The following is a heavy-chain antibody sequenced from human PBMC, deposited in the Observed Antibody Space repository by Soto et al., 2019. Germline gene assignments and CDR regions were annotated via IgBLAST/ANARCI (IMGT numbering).Heavy chain of an antibody. CDR2: LHSSGFA. V-gene: IGHV4-59*01. D-gene: IGHD3-16*01. CDR3: ARWGHPLGGAF. CDR1: GASMSDYH. Sequence: QVQLQESGPGLVRPSETLSLTCTVSGASMSDYHGSWIRQSPGKGLEHIGYLHSSGFAKYNPSLNGRFTMQMATPKHQSPLRWSFVPAAERAIYDCARWGHPLGGAFWGKGTLVTVPS. J-gene: IGHJ4*02.